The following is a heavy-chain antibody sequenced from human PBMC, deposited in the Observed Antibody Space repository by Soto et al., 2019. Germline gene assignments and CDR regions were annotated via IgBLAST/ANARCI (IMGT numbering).Heavy chain of an antibody. J-gene: IGHJ4*02. CDR2: ISGRGGST. CDR3: ARTGGLYYDSSGYFYVV. CDR1: GFTFSSYA. Sequence: EVQLLESGGGLVQPGGSLRLSCAASGFTFSSYAMSWVRQAPGKGLEWVSAISGRGGSTYYADSVKGRFTISRDNSKNTLYLQMNSLRAEGTAVYYFARTGGLYYDSSGYFYVVWGQGTLVTVSS. V-gene: IGHV3-23*01. D-gene: IGHD3-22*01.